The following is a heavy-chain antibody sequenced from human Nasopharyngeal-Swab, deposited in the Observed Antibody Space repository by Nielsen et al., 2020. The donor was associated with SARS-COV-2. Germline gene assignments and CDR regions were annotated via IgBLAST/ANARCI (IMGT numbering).Heavy chain of an antibody. V-gene: IGHV3-7*01. CDR3: ASHLSYYDRSGYFSEGFDY. D-gene: IGHD3-22*01. CDR1: GFTFSNHW. Sequence: GESLKISCAASGFTFSNHWMSWVRQAPGKGLEWVANIKQDGSEKYYLDSVRGRFTISRDNAKNSLFLQMNSLRAEDTAVYYCASHLSYYDRSGYFSEGFDYWGQGTLVTVSS. J-gene: IGHJ4*02. CDR2: IKQDGSEK.